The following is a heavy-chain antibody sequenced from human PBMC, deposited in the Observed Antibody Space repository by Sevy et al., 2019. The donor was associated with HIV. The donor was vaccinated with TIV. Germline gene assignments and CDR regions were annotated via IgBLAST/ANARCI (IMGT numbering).Heavy chain of an antibody. Sequence: SETLSLTCTVSGASITNYYWSWIRQPAGKGLEWIGRINTRGDTHYTPSLKSRVTMSLDTSQKHFSLKLTSVIAADTAVYYCARDVVVRGVSPTYYYPYYMDVWGKGTTVTVSS. CDR2: INTRGDT. CDR3: ARDVVVRGVSPTYYYPYYMDV. D-gene: IGHD3-10*01. V-gene: IGHV4-4*07. CDR1: GASITNYY. J-gene: IGHJ6*03.